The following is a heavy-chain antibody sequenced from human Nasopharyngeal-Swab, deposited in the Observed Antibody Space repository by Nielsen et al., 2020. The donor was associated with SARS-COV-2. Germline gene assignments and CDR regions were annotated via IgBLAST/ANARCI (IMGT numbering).Heavy chain of an antibody. Sequence: GESLKISCAASGFTFSSYNMNWVRQAPGKGLEWVSYINTGSSSIYYADSVKGRFTISRDNAKNSLYLQMNSLRAEDTAVYYCARVTIFGVDYWGQGTLVTVSS. CDR2: INTGSSSI. J-gene: IGHJ4*02. D-gene: IGHD3-3*01. CDR1: GFTFSSYN. V-gene: IGHV3-48*01. CDR3: ARVTIFGVDY.